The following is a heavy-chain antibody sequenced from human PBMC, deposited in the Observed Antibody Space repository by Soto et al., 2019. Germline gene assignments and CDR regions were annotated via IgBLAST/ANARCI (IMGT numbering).Heavy chain of an antibody. CDR2: ISNNGGST. CDR1: GFTFTTYS. Sequence: PGGSLRLSCEASGFTFTTYSMHWVRQVPGKGLEYVSSISNNGGSTYYVDSVKGRFTISRDNSKNTLYLQMDRVTAEDMAVYYCARSRRGAFDYWGQGILVTVSS. V-gene: IGHV3-64*02. J-gene: IGHJ4*02. CDR3: ARSRRGAFDY. D-gene: IGHD3-10*01.